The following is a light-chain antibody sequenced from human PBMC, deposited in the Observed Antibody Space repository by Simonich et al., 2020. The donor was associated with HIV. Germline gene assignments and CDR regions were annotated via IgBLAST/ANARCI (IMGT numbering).Light chain of an antibody. Sequence: QSVLTQPPSASGTPGPRVTISCSRSTSNIGSNTVNWHQQLPGTAPILLIYRKKQRPSGCPDRFSGSKSGTSASLAISGLRSEDEADYYCASWDDSLSVLVFGGGTKLTVL. CDR1: TSNIGSNT. J-gene: IGLJ2*01. V-gene: IGLV1-47*01. CDR3: ASWDDSLSVLV. CDR2: RKK.